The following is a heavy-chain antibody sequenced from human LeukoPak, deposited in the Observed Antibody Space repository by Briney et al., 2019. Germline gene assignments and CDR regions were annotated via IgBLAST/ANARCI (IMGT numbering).Heavy chain of an antibody. Sequence: ASVKVSCKVSGYTLTELSMHWVRQAPGKGLEWMGGFDPEDGETIYAQKFQGRVTMTEDTSTDTAYMELSSLRSEDTAVYYCARDRSVGATNSIYYYGMDVWGQGTTVTVSS. V-gene: IGHV1-24*01. CDR1: GYTLTELS. D-gene: IGHD1-26*01. J-gene: IGHJ6*02. CDR2: FDPEDGET. CDR3: ARDRSVGATNSIYYYGMDV.